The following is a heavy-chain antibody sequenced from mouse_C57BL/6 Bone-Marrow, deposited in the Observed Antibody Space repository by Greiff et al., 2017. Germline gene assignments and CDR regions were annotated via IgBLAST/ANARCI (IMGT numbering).Heavy chain of an antibody. CDR1: GYTFTSYG. CDR2: IYIGNGYT. D-gene: IGHD1-1*01. CDR3: APIYYYGSSFLKYAMDY. Sequence: VQLQQSGAELVRPGSSVKMSCKTSGYTFTSYGINWVKQRPGQGLEWIGYIYIGNGYTEYNEKFKGKATLTSDTSSSTAYMQLSSLKSEDAAIYFCAPIYYYGSSFLKYAMDYWGQGTSVTVSS. J-gene: IGHJ4*01. V-gene: IGHV1-58*01.